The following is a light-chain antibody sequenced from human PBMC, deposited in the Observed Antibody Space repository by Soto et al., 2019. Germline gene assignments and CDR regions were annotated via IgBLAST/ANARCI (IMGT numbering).Light chain of an antibody. CDR3: SSYTSSSTVV. V-gene: IGLV2-14*01. Sequence: QSVLTQPPSVSAAPGQKVTISCSGSSSNIGNNYVSWYQQLPGKAPKLMIYDVSNRPSGVSNRFSGSKSGNTASLTISGLQAEDEADYYCSSYTSSSTVVFGGGTKLTVL. J-gene: IGLJ2*01. CDR2: DVS. CDR1: SSNIGNNY.